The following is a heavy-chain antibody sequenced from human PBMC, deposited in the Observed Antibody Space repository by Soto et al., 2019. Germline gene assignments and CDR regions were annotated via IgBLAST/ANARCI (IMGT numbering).Heavy chain of an antibody. Sequence: EVQLVESGGGLVQPGGSLRLSCAGSGFTFSGYWMHWVRQAPGKGPVWVSRLNPNGTFTTNADSVKGRFTISRDNAKNTVYLKMNSLRADDTAVYYCARGVTSTTYWGLFYNWGQGTLVTVSS. V-gene: IGHV3-74*01. J-gene: IGHJ4*02. CDR2: LNPNGTFT. D-gene: IGHD4-17*01. CDR1: GFTFSGYW. CDR3: ARGVTSTTYWGLFYN.